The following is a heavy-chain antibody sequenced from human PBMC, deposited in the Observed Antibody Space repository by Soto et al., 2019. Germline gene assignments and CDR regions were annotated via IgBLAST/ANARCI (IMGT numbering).Heavy chain of an antibody. CDR2: INAGNGNT. Sequence: ASVKVSCKASGDTFTSYAMHWVRQAPGQRVEWMGWINAGNGNTKYSQKFQGRVTITRDTSASTAYMELSSLRSEDTAVYYCARGYPPNFYYYSRGYYQRRKIFDFWGQGTLVTVSS. CDR1: GDTFTSYA. D-gene: IGHD3-22*01. V-gene: IGHV1-3*01. J-gene: IGHJ4*02. CDR3: ARGYPPNFYYYSRGYYQRRKIFDF.